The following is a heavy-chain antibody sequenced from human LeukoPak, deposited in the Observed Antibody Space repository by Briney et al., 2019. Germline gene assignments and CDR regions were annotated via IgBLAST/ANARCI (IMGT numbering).Heavy chain of an antibody. CDR1: GDSVSNNGAA. CDR2: TYYRSKWHN. Sequence: SQTLSLTCAISGDSVSNNGAAWTWIRQSPSRGLEWLGRTYYRSKWHNDYAVSVKSRITINPDTSKNQFSLQLNSVTPEDTAVYYCAREGYWFDPWGQGTLVTVSS. D-gene: IGHD3-22*01. CDR3: AREGYWFDP. V-gene: IGHV6-1*01. J-gene: IGHJ5*02.